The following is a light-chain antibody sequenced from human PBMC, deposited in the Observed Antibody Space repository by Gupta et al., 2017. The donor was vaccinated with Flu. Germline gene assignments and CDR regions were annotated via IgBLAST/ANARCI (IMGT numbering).Light chain of an antibody. J-gene: IGKJ1*01. CDR2: LGS. CDR3: MQVLQTLTWT. V-gene: IGKV2-28*01. Sequence: DIVMTQSPLSLPVPAGEPSSISCRSSQSLLHSNGYNYLDWYLQKPGQSPQLLIYLGSNRASGVPDSFSGSGSGTDFTLKISRVEAEDVGVYDCMQVLQTLTWTFGQGTKVEIK. CDR1: QSLLHSNGYNY.